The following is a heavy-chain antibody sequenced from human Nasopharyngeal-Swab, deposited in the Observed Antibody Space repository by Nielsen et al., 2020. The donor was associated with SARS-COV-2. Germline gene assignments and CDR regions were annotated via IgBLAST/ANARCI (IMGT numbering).Heavy chain of an antibody. CDR3: ARITVAGDYYYDMDV. CDR2: ISSSSYI. Sequence: GESLKISCAASGFTFSSYSMNWVRQAPGKGLEWVSSISSSSYIYYADSVKGRFTISRDNAKNSLYLQMNSLRAEDTAVYYCARITVAGDYYYDMDVWGQGTTVTVSS. CDR1: GFTFSSYS. V-gene: IGHV3-21*01. D-gene: IGHD6-19*01. J-gene: IGHJ6*02.